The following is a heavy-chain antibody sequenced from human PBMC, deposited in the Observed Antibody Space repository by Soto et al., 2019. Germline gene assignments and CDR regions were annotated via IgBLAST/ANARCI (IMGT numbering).Heavy chain of an antibody. CDR1: GYTLTELS. J-gene: IGHJ5*02. Sequence: ASVKVSCKVSGYTLTELSMHWVRQAPGKGLEWMGGFDPEDGETIYAQKFQGRVTMTEDTSTDTAYMELSSLRSEDTAVYYCATGLRKLRFLEWLLGAWFDPWGQGTLVTVSS. V-gene: IGHV1-24*01. CDR2: FDPEDGET. CDR3: ATGLRKLRFLEWLLGAWFDP. D-gene: IGHD3-3*01.